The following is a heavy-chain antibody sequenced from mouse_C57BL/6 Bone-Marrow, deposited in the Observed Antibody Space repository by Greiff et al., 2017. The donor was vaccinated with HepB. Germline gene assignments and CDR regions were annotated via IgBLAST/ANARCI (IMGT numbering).Heavy chain of an antibody. CDR1: GYTLTSYW. D-gene: IGHD4-1*01. V-gene: IGHV1-50*01. J-gene: IGHJ3*01. Sequence: QVQLQQPGAELVKPGASVKLSCKASGYTLTSYWMQWVKQRPGQGLEWIGEIDPSDSYTNYNQKFKGKATLTVDTSSSTAYMQLSSLTSEDSAVYYCARRLGFAYWGQGTLVTVSA. CDR2: IDPSDSYT. CDR3: ARRLGFAY.